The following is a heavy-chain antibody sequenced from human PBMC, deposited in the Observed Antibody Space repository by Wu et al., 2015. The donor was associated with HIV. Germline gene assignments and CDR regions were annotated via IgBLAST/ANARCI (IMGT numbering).Heavy chain of an antibody. J-gene: IGHJ4*02. CDR2: VIPAFNVI. CDR1: GVTLSSFA. CDR3: AGRQKYISGNVGDFDF. V-gene: IGHV1-69*05. D-gene: IGHD3-22*01. Sequence: QVQLVQSGAEVKKPGSSVKVSCKASGVTLSSFAFTWVRQAPGQGLEWMGGVIPAFNVINYAQKFQGRVTITTDESTTTVFLEVKSLKSDDTANYYCAGRQKYISGNVGDFDFWGQGTLVTVSS.